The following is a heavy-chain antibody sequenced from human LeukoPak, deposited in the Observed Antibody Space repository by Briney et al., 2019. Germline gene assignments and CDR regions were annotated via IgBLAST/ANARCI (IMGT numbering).Heavy chain of an antibody. CDR2: INHSGST. J-gene: IGHJ4*02. CDR1: GGSFSGYY. V-gene: IGHV4-34*01. CDR3: ARGRGGYFISTSCYVY. Sequence: MTSETLSLTCAVYGGSFSGYYWSWIRQPPGKGLEWIGEINHSGSTNYNPSLKSRVTISVDASKNQFSLKLSSVTAADTAVYYCARGRGGYFISTSCYVYWGQGTLVTVSS. D-gene: IGHD2-2*01.